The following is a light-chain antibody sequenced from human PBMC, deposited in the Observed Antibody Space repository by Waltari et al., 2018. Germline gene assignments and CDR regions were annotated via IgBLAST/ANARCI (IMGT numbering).Light chain of an antibody. Sequence: DIQMTQSPSSLSASLGERVTITCRTSQSINNFLNWDRQRPGKCPELLIYSAANLQSGVPSRFSSIVSGSYFTLIISKLQRVDFGTYYCQQTYTFPYTFCQVTKLEIK. CDR3: QQTYTFPYT. CDR1: QSINNF. J-gene: IGKJ2*01. CDR2: SAA. V-gene: IGKV1-39*01.